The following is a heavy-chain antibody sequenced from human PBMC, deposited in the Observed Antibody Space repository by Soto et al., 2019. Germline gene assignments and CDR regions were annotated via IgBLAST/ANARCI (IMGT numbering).Heavy chain of an antibody. CDR1: GYTFTSYD. D-gene: IGHD2-15*01. V-gene: IGHV1-8*01. J-gene: IGHJ4*02. CDR2: MNPNSGNT. CDR3: ARGFLSGGSGRFSY. Sequence: ASVKVSCKASGYTFTSYDINWARQATGQGLEWMGWMNPNSGNTGYAQKFQGRVTMTRNTSISTAYMELSSLRSEDTAVYYCARGFLSGGSGRFSYWGQGTLVTVSS.